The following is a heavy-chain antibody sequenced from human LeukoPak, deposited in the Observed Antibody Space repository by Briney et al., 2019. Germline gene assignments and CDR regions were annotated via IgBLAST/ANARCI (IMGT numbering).Heavy chain of an antibody. CDR3: SASRPHYGDYYGLDV. CDR2: ISYDGSHK. Sequence: PGRSLRLSCAASGFIFSSYGMHWVRQAPGKGLEWVAVISYDGSHKYSADSVKGRFTISRDNSKNTLYLQMNSLRTEDTAVYFCSASRPHYGDYYGLDVWGHGTTVTVSS. D-gene: IGHD4/OR15-4a*01. CDR1: GFIFSSYG. J-gene: IGHJ6*02. V-gene: IGHV3-30*03.